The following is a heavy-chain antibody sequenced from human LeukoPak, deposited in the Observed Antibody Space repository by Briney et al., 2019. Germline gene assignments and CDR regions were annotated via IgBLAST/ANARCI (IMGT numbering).Heavy chain of an antibody. D-gene: IGHD6-19*01. Sequence: GGSLRLSCAASGFTFSSYSMNWVRQAPGKGLEWVSSISSSSSYIYYADSVKGRFTISRDNAKNSLYLQMNSLRAEDTAVYYCARVSRKDSSGWYFDAFDIWGQGTMVTVSS. CDR2: ISSSSSYI. CDR3: ARVSRKDSSGWYFDAFDI. CDR1: GFTFSSYS. J-gene: IGHJ3*02. V-gene: IGHV3-21*01.